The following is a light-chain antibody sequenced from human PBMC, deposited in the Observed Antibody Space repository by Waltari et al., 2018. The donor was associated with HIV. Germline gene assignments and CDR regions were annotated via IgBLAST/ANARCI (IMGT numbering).Light chain of an antibody. CDR1: SSNIGRNT. CDR3: AAWDDSLIGPV. CDR2: SNN. Sequence: QSVLTQPPSASGTPGQRVTISCYGSSSNIGRNTVNRYQQLPDTAPKLLISSNNQRPSGVPDRLSGSKSGTSASLASSGLQSEDEANYYCAAWDDSLIGPVFCGGTKLTVL. V-gene: IGLV1-44*01. J-gene: IGLJ3*02.